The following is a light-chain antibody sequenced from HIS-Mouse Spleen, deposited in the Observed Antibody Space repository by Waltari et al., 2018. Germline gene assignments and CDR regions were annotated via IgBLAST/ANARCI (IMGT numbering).Light chain of an antibody. V-gene: IGLV2-14*03. J-gene: IGLJ1*01. CDR3: SSYTSSSTYV. Sequence: QSALTQPASVSGSPGQSITISCTGTSRHVGGYNYVSWYQHHPGKAPKLMIYDVSNRPSGVSNRFSGSKSGNTASLTISGLQAEDEADYYCSSYTSSSTYVFGTGTKVTVL. CDR1: SRHVGGYNY. CDR2: DVS.